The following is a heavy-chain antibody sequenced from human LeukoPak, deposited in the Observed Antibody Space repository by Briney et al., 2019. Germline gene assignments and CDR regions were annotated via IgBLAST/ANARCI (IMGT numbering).Heavy chain of an antibody. J-gene: IGHJ3*02. Sequence: GGSLRLSCAASGFSLSNSAMHWVRQAPGKGLQLLAVISYDGSNRYYADSVKGRFTISRDNSKNMLYLQMSSLRAEDTAVYYCASTMVRALDAFDIWGQGTMATVSS. V-gene: IGHV3-30-3*01. CDR1: GFSLSNSA. CDR2: ISYDGSNR. CDR3: ASTMVRALDAFDI. D-gene: IGHD3-10*01.